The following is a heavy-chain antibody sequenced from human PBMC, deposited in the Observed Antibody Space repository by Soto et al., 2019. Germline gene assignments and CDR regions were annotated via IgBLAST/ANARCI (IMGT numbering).Heavy chain of an antibody. Sequence: QVQLVESGGGVVQPGRSLRLSCAASGFTFSSYGMHWVRQAPGKGLEWVAVISYDGSNKYYADSVKGRFTISRDNSKNTLYLQMNSLRAEDTAVYYCAKDHLAVAGTTFAYYGMDVW. CDR1: GFTFSSYG. CDR2: ISYDGSNK. J-gene: IGHJ6*01. D-gene: IGHD6-19*01. CDR3: AKDHLAVAGTTFAYYGMDV. V-gene: IGHV3-30*18.